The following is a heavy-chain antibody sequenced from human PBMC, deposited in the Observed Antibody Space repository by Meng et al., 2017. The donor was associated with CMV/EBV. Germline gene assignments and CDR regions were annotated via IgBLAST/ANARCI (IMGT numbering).Heavy chain of an antibody. CDR2: IIPILGIA. D-gene: IGHD2-2*02. CDR3: AGRYCSSTSRYTHGYGAFDI. CDR1: GGTFSSYA. V-gene: IGHV1-69*10. J-gene: IGHJ3*02. Sequence: SVKVSCKASGGTFSSYAISWVRQAPGQGLEWMGGIIPILGIANYAQKFQGRVTITADKSTSTAYMELSSLRSEDTAVYYCAGRYCSSTSRYTHGYGAFDIWGQGTMVTVSS.